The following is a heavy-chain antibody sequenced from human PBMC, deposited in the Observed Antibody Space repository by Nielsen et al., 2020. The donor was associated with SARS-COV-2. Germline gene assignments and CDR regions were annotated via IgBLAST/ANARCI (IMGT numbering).Heavy chain of an antibody. CDR3: ARAPSDYYDILTGLIAYYMDV. CDR1: GYTFTSYD. CDR2: MNPNSGNT. J-gene: IGHJ6*03. V-gene: IGHV1-8*01. Sequence: ASVKVSCKASGYTFTSYDINWVRQATGQGLEWMGWMNPNSGNTGYAQKFQGRVTMTTDTSTSTAYMELRSLRSDDTAVYYCARAPSDYYDILTGLIAYYMDVWGKGTTVTVSS. D-gene: IGHD3-9*01.